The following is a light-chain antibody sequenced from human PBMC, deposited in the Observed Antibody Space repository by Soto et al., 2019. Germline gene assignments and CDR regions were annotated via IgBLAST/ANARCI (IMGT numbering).Light chain of an antibody. CDR3: QQYNSYSKV. CDR2: KAS. CDR1: QSISGW. J-gene: IGKJ1*01. Sequence: DIQMTQSPSTLSASVGDRVTITCRASQSISGWLAWYQQKPGKAPNLLIYKASTLESGVPSRFSGSGSGTEFTLTISSLQPHDFETYYCQQYNSYSKVLGQGTKVDI. V-gene: IGKV1-5*03.